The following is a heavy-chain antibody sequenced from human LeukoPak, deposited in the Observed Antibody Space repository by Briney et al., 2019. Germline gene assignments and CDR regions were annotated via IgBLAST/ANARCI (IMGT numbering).Heavy chain of an antibody. Sequence: PGGSLRLSCAASGFTFSSYWMSWVRQAPGKGLEWVSAISGSGGSTYYADSVKGRFTISRDNSKNTLYLQMNSLRAEDTAVYYCANPQVTGDYYDAFDIWGQGTMVTVSS. J-gene: IGHJ3*02. D-gene: IGHD7-27*01. CDR2: ISGSGGST. CDR1: GFTFSSYW. V-gene: IGHV3-23*01. CDR3: ANPQVTGDYYDAFDI.